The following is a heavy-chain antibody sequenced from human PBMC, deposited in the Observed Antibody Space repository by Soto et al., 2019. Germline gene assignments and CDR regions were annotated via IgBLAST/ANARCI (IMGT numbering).Heavy chain of an antibody. J-gene: IGHJ4*02. CDR2: IPCSGTT. CDR1: GGSVSSGSFY. V-gene: IGHV4-61*01. CDR3: SRGATVTQYDY. D-gene: IGHD4-17*01. Sequence: QVQLQESGPGLVKPSETLSLTCAVSGGSVSSGSFYWAWRRQPPGKGLEWVGFIPCSGTTNYNPSLMSRVTISSDTSTSQISQMVSSQAAAATAVDYCSRGATVTQYDYWGQGTLVTVSS.